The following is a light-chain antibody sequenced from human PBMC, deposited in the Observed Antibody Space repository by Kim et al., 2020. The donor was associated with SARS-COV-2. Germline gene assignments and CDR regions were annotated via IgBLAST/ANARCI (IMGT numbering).Light chain of an antibody. V-gene: IGKV1-5*03. J-gene: IGKJ4*01. CDR3: QQYNNYPLT. CDR2: KAS. CDR1: QRIVNW. Sequence: ASAGDRVTITCRASQRIVNWLAWYQQKPGKAPKLLIYKASTLQSGVPSRFSGSGSGTEFTLTISSLQPDDFATYYCQQYNNYPLTVGGRTTVEIK.